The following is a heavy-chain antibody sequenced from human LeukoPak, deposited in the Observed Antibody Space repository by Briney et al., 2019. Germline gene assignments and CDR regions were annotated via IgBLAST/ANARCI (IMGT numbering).Heavy chain of an antibody. CDR1: GFTFSSHW. J-gene: IGHJ4*02. CDR2: INSDGSGI. V-gene: IGHV3-74*01. CDR3: ARDLQPWTARATRGGVQVGH. D-gene: IGHD5-18*01. Sequence: GGSLRLSCAASGFTFSSHWMHWVRQAPGKELVWVSRINSDGSGISYADSVKGRFTISRDSGKNTLYLQMNSLRAEDTAVYYCARDLQPWTARATRGGVQVGHWGQGNLVTLSS.